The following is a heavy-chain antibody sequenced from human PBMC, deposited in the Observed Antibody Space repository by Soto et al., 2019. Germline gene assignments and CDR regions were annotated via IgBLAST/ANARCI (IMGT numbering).Heavy chain of an antibody. J-gene: IGHJ1*01. CDR2: ISGSGGST. V-gene: IGHV3-23*01. D-gene: IGHD6-13*01. Sequence: GESLKISCAASGFTFSSYAMSWVRQAPGKGLEWVSAISGSGGSTYYADSVKGRFTISRDNSKNTLYLQMNSLRAEDTAVYYCAKLGQQLVQHWGQGTLVTVSS. CDR1: GFTFSSYA. CDR3: AKLGQQLVQH.